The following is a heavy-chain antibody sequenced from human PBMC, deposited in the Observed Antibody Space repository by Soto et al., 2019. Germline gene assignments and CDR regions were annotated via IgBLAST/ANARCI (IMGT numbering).Heavy chain of an antibody. CDR1: GGSISSSSYY. D-gene: IGHD2-8*01. J-gene: IGHJ3*02. V-gene: IGHV4-39*01. Sequence: SETLSLTCTVSGGSISSSSYYWGCIRQPPGKGLEWIGSIYYSGSTYYNPSLKSRVTISVDTSKNQFSLKLSSVTAADTAVYYCARRGYYAIYAFDIWGQGTMVTLSS. CDR2: IYYSGST. CDR3: ARRGYYAIYAFDI.